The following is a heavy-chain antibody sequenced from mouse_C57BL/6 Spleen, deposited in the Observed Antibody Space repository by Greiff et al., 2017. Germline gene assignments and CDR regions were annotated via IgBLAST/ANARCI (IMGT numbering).Heavy chain of an antibody. D-gene: IGHD4-1*01. CDR2: IRLKSDNYAT. Sequence: EVKLMESGGGLVQPGGSMKLSCVASGFTFSNYWMNWVRQSPEKGLEWVAQIRLKSDNYATHYAESVKGRFTISRDDSKSSVYLQMNNLRAEDTGIYYCTGGTGPWFAYWGQGTLVTVSA. J-gene: IGHJ3*01. CDR1: GFTFSNYW. V-gene: IGHV6-3*01. CDR3: TGGTGPWFAY.